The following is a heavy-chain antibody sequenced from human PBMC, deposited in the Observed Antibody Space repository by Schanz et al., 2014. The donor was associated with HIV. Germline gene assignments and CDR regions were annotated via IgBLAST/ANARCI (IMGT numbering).Heavy chain of an antibody. J-gene: IGHJ4*02. CDR1: GFTVSSSH. V-gene: IGHV3-53*01. CDR2: IHSGGST. Sequence: EIQLLESGGGLIQPGGSLRLYCAASGFTVSSSHMSWVRQAPGKGLEWVSIIHSGGSTYYADSVKGRFTISRDSSKNTLFLQMNSLRAEDTAVYYCARGLGYWGQGTLVTVSS. CDR3: ARGLGY.